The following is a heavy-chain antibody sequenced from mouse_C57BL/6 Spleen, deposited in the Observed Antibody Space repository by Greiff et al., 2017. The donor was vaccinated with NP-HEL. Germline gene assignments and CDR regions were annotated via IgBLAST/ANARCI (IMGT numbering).Heavy chain of an antibody. CDR1: GYSFTGYY. CDR2: INPSTGGT. V-gene: IGHV1-42*01. D-gene: IGHD4-1*01. J-gene: IGHJ3*01. CDR3: ARANWDGGFAY. Sequence: VQLQQSGPELVKPGASVKISCKASGYSFTGYYMNWVKQSPEKSLEWIGEINPSTGGTTYNQKFKAKATLTVDKSSSTAYMQLKSLTSEDSAVYYCARANWDGGFAYWGQGTLVTVSA.